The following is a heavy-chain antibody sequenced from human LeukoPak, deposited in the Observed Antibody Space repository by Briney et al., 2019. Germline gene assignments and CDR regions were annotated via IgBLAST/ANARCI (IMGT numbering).Heavy chain of an antibody. J-gene: IGHJ4*02. Sequence: PGGSLRLSCAASGITLSVYWMSWVRQAPGKGLEWMANIKQDGSEKYYRDSVQGRFTISRDNAKNSLYLQMNSLRAEDTAVYYCARSGSGYFDYWGQGSLVTVSS. CDR3: ARSGSGYFDY. V-gene: IGHV3-7*01. CDR2: IKQDGSEK. CDR1: GITLSVYW.